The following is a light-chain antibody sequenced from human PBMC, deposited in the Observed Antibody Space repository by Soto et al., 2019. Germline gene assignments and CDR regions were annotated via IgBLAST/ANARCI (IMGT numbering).Light chain of an antibody. CDR3: QQSYMDPIT. J-gene: IGKJ5*01. V-gene: IGKV1-39*01. Sequence: DMQITQSPPSLSASVGNRVTITWRASESISTYLNWYQKKPGKAPNLLIYDASRLQSGVPSRFSGSGGGTDFTLSISSVQPEDFATYFCQQSYMDPITCGQGTRLEIK. CDR1: ESISTY. CDR2: DAS.